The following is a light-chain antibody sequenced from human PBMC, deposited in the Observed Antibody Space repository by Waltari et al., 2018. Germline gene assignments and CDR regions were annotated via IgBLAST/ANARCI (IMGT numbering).Light chain of an antibody. Sequence: QSVLTQPPSASGTPGQRVTISCSGSSANIGSNPVNWYQQLPGTAPKLLINNNSQRPSGCPDRFSGSKSGTSASLAISGLLSDDEAEYYCAAWDDSLSGYVFGTGTNVSVL. CDR3: AAWDDSLSGYV. V-gene: IGLV1-44*01. CDR1: SANIGSNP. J-gene: IGLJ1*01. CDR2: NNS.